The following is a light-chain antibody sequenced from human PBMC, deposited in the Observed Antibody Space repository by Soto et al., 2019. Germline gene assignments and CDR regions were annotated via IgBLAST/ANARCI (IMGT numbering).Light chain of an antibody. CDR1: QSISSY. CDR2: DAS. J-gene: IGKJ5*01. V-gene: IGKV3-11*01. CDR3: QQYNSYWT. Sequence: EIVLTQSPATLSLSPGERATLSCRASQSISSYLAWYQQKPGQAPRLLIYDASNRATGIPARFSGSGSGTEFTLPISSLQPDDFATYYCQQYNSYWTFGQGTRLEI.